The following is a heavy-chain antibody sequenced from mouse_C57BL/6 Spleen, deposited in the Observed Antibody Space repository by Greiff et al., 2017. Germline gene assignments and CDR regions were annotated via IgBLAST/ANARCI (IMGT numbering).Heavy chain of an antibody. V-gene: IGHV1-50*01. CDR2: FDPSDSYT. Sequence: QVQLQQPGAELVKPGASVKLSCKASGYTFTSYWMQWVKQRPGQGLEWIGEFDPSDSYTNYNQKFKGKATLTVDTSSSTAYMQLSSLTSEDSAGYYCARYGASYGSIDYWGKGTTLTVSS. CDR3: ARYGASYGSIDY. D-gene: IGHD1-1*01. J-gene: IGHJ2*01. CDR1: GYTFTSYW.